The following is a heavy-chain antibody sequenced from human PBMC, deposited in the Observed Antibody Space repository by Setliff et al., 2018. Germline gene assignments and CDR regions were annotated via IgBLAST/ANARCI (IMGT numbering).Heavy chain of an antibody. V-gene: IGHV4-59*01. J-gene: IGHJ4*02. D-gene: IGHD3-22*01. CDR2: INYSGST. CDR3: ARRVNYYDDNDFS. Sequence: PSETLSLTCSVSDGSISSFYWSWIRQPPGKGLEWIGYINYSGSTNYNPSLKSRVTISVDSSKNQVSLKLSSGTAADTAMYYCARRVNYYDDNDFSWGQGTLVTVSS. CDR1: DGSISSFY.